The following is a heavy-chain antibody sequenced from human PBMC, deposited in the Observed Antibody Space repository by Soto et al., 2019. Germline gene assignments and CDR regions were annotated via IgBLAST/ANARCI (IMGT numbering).Heavy chain of an antibody. V-gene: IGHV3-48*01. CDR1: GFIFSRYS. CDR2: IPRSGSAI. Sequence: EVQLVESGGDLIQPGGSLRLSCAASGFIFSRYSMNWVRQAPGKGLEWISYIPRSGSAIYADSVKGRFTISRDNAKSSLYLQMNSLGAEDTAAYYCVRDQDWAFDYWCQGNLVTVSS. CDR3: VRDQDWAFDY. D-gene: IGHD3-9*01. J-gene: IGHJ4*02.